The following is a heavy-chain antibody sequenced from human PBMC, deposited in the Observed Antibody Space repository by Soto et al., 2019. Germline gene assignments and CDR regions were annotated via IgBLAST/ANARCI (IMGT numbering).Heavy chain of an antibody. CDR1: GYTFTSYG. Sequence: QVQLVQSGPEVKKPGASVKVSCKTSGYTFTSYGISWVRQAPGQGLEWMGWISTDKGKTNYAQKFQGRVPMTTDTSTSTAYMELRSLRSDDTAVYYCATRSTAFDYWGQGTLVTVSS. J-gene: IGHJ4*02. V-gene: IGHV1-18*01. CDR3: ATRSTAFDY. CDR2: ISTDKGKT. D-gene: IGHD3-16*01.